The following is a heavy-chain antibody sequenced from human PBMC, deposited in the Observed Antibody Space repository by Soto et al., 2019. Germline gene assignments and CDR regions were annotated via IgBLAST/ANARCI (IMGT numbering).Heavy chain of an antibody. D-gene: IGHD3-10*01. J-gene: IGHJ4*02. CDR2: IHSGGST. CDR3: ARDITVVRGIVRQRAYYFDY. CDR1: GFTVSSNY. Sequence: GGSLRLSCAASGFTVSSNYMSWVRQAPGKGLEWVSVIHSGGSTYYADSVKGRFTISRDNAENTLYLQMNSLRDEDTAVYYCARDITVVRGIVRQRAYYFDYWGQGTLVTVSS. V-gene: IGHV3-66*01.